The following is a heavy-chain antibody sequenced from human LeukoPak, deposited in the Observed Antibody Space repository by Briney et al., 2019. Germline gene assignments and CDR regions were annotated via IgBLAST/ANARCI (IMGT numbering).Heavy chain of an antibody. V-gene: IGHV3-20*04. D-gene: IGHD1-14*01. J-gene: IGHJ3*02. Sequence: GGSLRLSCAASGFTFDDYGMSWVRQAPGKGLEWVSGINWNGGSTGYADSVKGRFTISRDNAKNSLYLQMNSLRAEDTALYYCARGTEPTWMLETFDIWGQGTMVTASS. CDR1: GFTFDDYG. CDR3: ARGTEPTWMLETFDI. CDR2: INWNGGST.